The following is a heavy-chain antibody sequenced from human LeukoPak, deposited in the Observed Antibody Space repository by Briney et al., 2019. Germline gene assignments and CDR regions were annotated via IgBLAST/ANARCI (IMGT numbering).Heavy chain of an antibody. J-gene: IGHJ3*01. CDR3: AKWGAGGDFDV. D-gene: IGHD3-16*01. Sequence: NPGESLKISCKGSGYSFTTYWISWVRQMPGKGLEWMGRIDPSDSYTNYSPSFQVHVTISADTSISTAYLKWSSLKASDTAMYYCAKWGAGGDFDVWGQGTMVTVSS. V-gene: IGHV5-10-1*01. CDR2: IDPSDSYT. CDR1: GYSFTTYW.